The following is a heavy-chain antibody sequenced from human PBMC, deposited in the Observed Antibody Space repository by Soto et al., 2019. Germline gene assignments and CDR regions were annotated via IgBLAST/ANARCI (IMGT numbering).Heavy chain of an antibody. CDR3: ARDSVDFDKYTFDY. CDR2: IYYSGST. J-gene: IGHJ4*02. D-gene: IGHD3-9*01. V-gene: IGHV4-31*03. CDR1: GGSISSGGYY. Sequence: QVQLQESGPGLVKPSQTLSLTCTVSGGSISSGGYYWSWIRQHPGKGLEWIGYIYYSGSTYYNPSLKRRVTISVDTSKNQFSLKLRSVTAADTAVYYCARDSVDFDKYTFDYWGQGTLVTVSS.